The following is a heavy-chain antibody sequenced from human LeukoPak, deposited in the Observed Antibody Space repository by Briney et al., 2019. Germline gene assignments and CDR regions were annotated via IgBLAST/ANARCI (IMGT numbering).Heavy chain of an antibody. CDR3: AKDQSSSGWHFGY. Sequence: GGSLRLSCAASGFTFSSYGMHWVRQAPGKGLEWVAFIRYDGSNKYYADSVKGRFTISRDNSKNTLYLQMNSLRAEDTAVYYCAKDQSSSGWHFGYWGQGTLVTVSS. CDR1: GFTFSSYG. J-gene: IGHJ4*02. D-gene: IGHD6-19*01. CDR2: IRYDGSNK. V-gene: IGHV3-30*02.